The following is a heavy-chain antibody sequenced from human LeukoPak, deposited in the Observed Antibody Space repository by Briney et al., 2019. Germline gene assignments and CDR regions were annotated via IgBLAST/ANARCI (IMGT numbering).Heavy chain of an antibody. CDR3: ARGYDSSGYYNYGMDV. Sequence: MSSETLSLTCTVSGGSISSYYWSWIRQPPGKGLEWIGYIYYSGSTYYNPSLKSRVTISVDTSKNQFSLKLSSVTAADTAVYYCARGYDSSGYYNYGMDVWGQGTTVTVSS. CDR2: IYYSGST. J-gene: IGHJ6*02. D-gene: IGHD3-22*01. CDR1: GGSISSYY. V-gene: IGHV4-59*08.